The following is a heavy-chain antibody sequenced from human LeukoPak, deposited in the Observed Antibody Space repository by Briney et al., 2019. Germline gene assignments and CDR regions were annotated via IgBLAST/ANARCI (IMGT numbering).Heavy chain of an antibody. J-gene: IGHJ5*02. CDR1: GFSFSTYW. V-gene: IGHV3-48*04. Sequence: GGSLRLSCAASGFSFSTYWMNWVRQAPGKGLEWVSYISPSSTRIDYAASVRGRFTISRDNAKSSLYLQVNSLRSDDTAVYYCARASSPLPWVDSGSWGQGTLVTVSS. D-gene: IGHD1-14*01. CDR3: ARASSPLPWVDSGS. CDR2: ISPSSTRI.